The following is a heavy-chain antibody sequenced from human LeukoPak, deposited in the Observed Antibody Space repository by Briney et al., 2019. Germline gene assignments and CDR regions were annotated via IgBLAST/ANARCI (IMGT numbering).Heavy chain of an antibody. Sequence: GASVKVSCKASGYTFTSYAMHWVRQAPGQRLEWMGWINAGNGNTKYSQEFQGRVTITRDTSASTAYMELSSLRSEDMAVYYCARDRFSGQRSVVAATLAYWGQGTLVTVSS. CDR1: GYTFTSYA. CDR2: INAGNGNT. V-gene: IGHV1-3*03. CDR3: ARDRFSGQRSVVAATLAY. J-gene: IGHJ4*02. D-gene: IGHD2-15*01.